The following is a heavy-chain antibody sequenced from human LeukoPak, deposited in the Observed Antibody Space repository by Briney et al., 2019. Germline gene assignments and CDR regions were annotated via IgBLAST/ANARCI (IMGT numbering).Heavy chain of an antibody. D-gene: IGHD2-15*01. V-gene: IGHV3-21*01. Sequence: GWSLRLSCAASGFTLSSYSMNWVRQAPGKGLEWVSSISSSSSYIYYADSVKGRFTISRDNAKSSLYLQMNSLRAEDTAVYYCARGAVVAANDPENWFDPWGKGTLVTVSS. CDR3: ARGAVVAANDPENWFDP. CDR2: ISSSSSYI. J-gene: IGHJ5*02. CDR1: GFTLSSYS.